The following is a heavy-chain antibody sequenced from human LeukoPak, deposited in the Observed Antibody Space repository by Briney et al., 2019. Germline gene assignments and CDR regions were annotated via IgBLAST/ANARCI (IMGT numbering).Heavy chain of an antibody. V-gene: IGHV3-33*06. Sequence: PGMSLRLSCAASGFTFSSFGMHWVRQAPGKGLEWVAVISFDGSNKYYGDSVKGRFTISRDNSMNTLYLQMNSLRAEDTAVSYCAKDWDPDYWGQGTLVTVSS. J-gene: IGHJ4*02. D-gene: IGHD1-26*01. CDR3: AKDWDPDY. CDR1: GFTFSSFG. CDR2: ISFDGSNK.